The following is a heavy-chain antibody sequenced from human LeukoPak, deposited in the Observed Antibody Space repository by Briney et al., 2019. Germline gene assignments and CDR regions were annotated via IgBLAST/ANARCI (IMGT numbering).Heavy chain of an antibody. D-gene: IGHD4-23*01. CDR2: ITSGTRT. Sequence: PGGSLRLSCAASGFTFSSHGMNWVRQAPGKGLEWVSGITSGTRTYYADSVKARFTISRDNSKNTLYLQMNSLRAEDTAMYYCAKNGGKLHYYYMDVWGKGTTVTISS. CDR1: GFTFSSHG. J-gene: IGHJ6*03. V-gene: IGHV3-23*01. CDR3: AKNGGKLHYYYMDV.